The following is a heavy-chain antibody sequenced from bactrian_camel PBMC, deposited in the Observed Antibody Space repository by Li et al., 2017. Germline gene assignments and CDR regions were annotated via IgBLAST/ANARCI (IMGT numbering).Heavy chain of an antibody. CDR2: ITSGGGTT. D-gene: IGHD1*01. J-gene: IGHJ4*01. Sequence: QLVESGGGLVQPGGSLRVSCVASEFTFSSVWTYWVRQAPGKGLEWVSSITSGGGTTYYADSVKGRSTISRDNAKNTVYLLMNSLKPEDTAVYYCVKPNPDARGGFDHWGQGTQVTVS. V-gene: IGHV3S25*01. CDR3: VKPNPDARGGFDH. CDR1: EFTFSSVW.